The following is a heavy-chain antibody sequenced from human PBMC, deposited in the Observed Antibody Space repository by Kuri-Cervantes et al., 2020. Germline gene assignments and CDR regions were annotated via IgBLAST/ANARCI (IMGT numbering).Heavy chain of an antibody. CDR2: IYYSGST. D-gene: IGHD3-3*01. V-gene: IGHV4-59*01. Sequence: SETLSLTCTVSGGSISSYYWSWIRQPPGKGLEWIGYIYYSGSTNYNPSLKSRVTISVDTSKNQFSLKLSSVTAADTAVYYCARTEGREGNDFWSGYYYYYYYGMDVWGQGTTVTVSS. CDR3: ARTEGREGNDFWSGYYYYYYYGMDV. CDR1: GGSISSYY. J-gene: IGHJ6*02.